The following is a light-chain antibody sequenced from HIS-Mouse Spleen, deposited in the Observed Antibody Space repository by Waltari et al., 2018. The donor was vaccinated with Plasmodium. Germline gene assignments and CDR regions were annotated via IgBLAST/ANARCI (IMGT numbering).Light chain of an antibody. CDR2: DVS. J-gene: IGLJ1*01. CDR3: CSYAGSYTYV. CDR1: RRDVGGYNY. Sequence: QSALTQPRSVSGSPGQSVTISCPGTRRDVGGYNYVSWYQQHPGKAPKLMIYDVSKRPSGVPDRFSGSKSGNTASLTISGLQAEDEADYYCCSYAGSYTYVFGTGTKVTVL. V-gene: IGLV2-11*01.